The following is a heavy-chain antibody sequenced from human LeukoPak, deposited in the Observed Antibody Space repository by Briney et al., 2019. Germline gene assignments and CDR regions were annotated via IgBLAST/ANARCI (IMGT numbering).Heavy chain of an antibody. CDR2: ISAYNGNT. J-gene: IGHJ5*02. D-gene: IGHD3-9*01. Sequence: ASVKVSCKASGYTFTSYGISWVRQAPGQGLEWMGWISAYNGNTNYAQKFQGRVTITADKSTSTAYMELSSLRSEDTAVYYCARGYYDILTGYLGGSWFDPWGQGTLVTVSS. CDR1: GYTFTSYG. CDR3: ARGYYDILTGYLGGSWFDP. V-gene: IGHV1-18*01.